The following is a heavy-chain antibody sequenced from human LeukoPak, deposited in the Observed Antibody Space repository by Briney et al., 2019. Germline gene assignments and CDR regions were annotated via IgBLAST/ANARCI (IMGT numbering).Heavy chain of an antibody. V-gene: IGHV3-30*04. Sequence: GRSLRLSCAASGFTFSSYAMHWVRQAPGKGLEWVAVISYDGSNKYYADSVKGRFTISRDNSKNTLYLQMNSLRAEDTAVYYCARAKWESDAFDIWGQGTMVTVSS. J-gene: IGHJ3*02. CDR1: GFTFSSYA. CDR3: ARAKWESDAFDI. CDR2: ISYDGSNK. D-gene: IGHD1-26*01.